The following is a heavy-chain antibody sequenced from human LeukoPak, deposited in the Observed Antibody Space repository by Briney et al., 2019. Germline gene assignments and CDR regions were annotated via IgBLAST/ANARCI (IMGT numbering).Heavy chain of an antibody. CDR3: ARGGYGDFDAFDI. J-gene: IGHJ3*02. D-gene: IGHD4-17*01. V-gene: IGHV3-30*01. Sequence: SVKGRFTISRDNSKNTLYLQVNSLRVEDTAVYYCARGGYGDFDAFDIWGQGTMVTVSS.